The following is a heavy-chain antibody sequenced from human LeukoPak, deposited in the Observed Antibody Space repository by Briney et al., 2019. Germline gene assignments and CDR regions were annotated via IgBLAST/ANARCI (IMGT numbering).Heavy chain of an antibody. V-gene: IGHV1-2*02. D-gene: IGHD6-13*01. CDR1: GYTFTGYY. CDR3: ARDQASSSWYGWFDP. CDR2: INPNSGGT. J-gene: IGHJ5*02. Sequence: ASVKGSCKASGYTFTGYYMHWVRQAPGQGLEWMGWINPNSGGTNYAQKFQGRVTMTRDTSISTAYMELSRLRSDDTAVYYCARDQASSSWYGWFDPWGQGTLVTVSS.